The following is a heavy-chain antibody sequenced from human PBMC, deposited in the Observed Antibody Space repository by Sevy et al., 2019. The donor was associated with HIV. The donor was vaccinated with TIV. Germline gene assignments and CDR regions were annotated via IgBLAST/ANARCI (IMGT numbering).Heavy chain of an antibody. D-gene: IGHD1-20*01. Sequence: SETLSLTCAISGDSVSSNSAAWNWVRQSPSRGLEWLGRTFYRSTWFVDYAASVKSRIIISRDTSKNQVPLQLKSVTPEDTAMYFCARDGLTYGGLDVWGQGTTVTVSS. CDR1: GDSVSSNSAA. J-gene: IGHJ6*02. CDR3: ARDGLTYGGLDV. V-gene: IGHV6-1*01. CDR2: TFYRSTWFV.